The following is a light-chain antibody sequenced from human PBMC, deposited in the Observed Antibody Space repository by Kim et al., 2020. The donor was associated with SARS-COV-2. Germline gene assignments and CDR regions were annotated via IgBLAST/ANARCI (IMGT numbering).Light chain of an antibody. CDR2: QHS. J-gene: IGLJ2*01. V-gene: IGLV3-1*01. CDR1: KLGDKY. Sequence: SYKLTQPPSVSVSPGQTATITCSGDKLGDKYACWYQQKPGQSPVLVIYQHSKRPSGIPERFFGSNSGNTANLTISGTQAMDEADYYCQAWDSSTVVFGGG. CDR3: QAWDSSTVV.